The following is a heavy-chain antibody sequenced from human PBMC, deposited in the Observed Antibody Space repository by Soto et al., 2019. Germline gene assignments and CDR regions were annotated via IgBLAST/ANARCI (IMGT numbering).Heavy chain of an antibody. CDR3: ARGPSPYTSGYYND. J-gene: IGHJ4*02. V-gene: IGHV3-30*03. D-gene: IGHD3-9*01. CDR1: GFTFSSYG. Sequence: GGSLRLSCVASGFTFSSYGMHWVRQAPGKGLEWVAIISYDGSNTYYADSVKGRFTISRDNSKNTLYLQMNSLRAEDTAVYYCARGPSPYTSGYYNDWGQGTLVTVSS. CDR2: ISYDGSNT.